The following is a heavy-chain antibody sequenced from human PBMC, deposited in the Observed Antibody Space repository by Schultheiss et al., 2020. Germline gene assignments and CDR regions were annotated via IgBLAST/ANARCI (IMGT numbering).Heavy chain of an antibody. Sequence: GGSLRLSCAASGFTFSSYAMHWVRQAPGKGLVYVSAISSNGGSTYYANSVKGRFTISRDNSKNTLYLQMGSLRAEDMAVYYCARGSGYSSGAPFDYWGQGTLVTVSS. J-gene: IGHJ4*02. V-gene: IGHV3-64*01. CDR2: ISSNGGST. CDR1: GFTFSSYA. D-gene: IGHD6-25*01. CDR3: ARGSGYSSGAPFDY.